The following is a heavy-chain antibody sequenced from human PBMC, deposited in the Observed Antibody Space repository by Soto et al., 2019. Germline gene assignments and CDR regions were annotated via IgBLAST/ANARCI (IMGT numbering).Heavy chain of an antibody. J-gene: IGHJ6*03. CDR3: ASGPDPDYYYSYMDV. CDR1: GGSFSGYY. V-gene: IGHV4-34*01. Sequence: QVQLQQWGAGLLKPSETLSLTCAVYGGSFSGYYWSWIRQPPGKGLEWIGEINHSGSTNYNPSLKSRVTISVDTSKNQFSLKLSSVTAADTAVYYCASGPDPDYYYSYMDVWGKGTTVTVSS. CDR2: INHSGST.